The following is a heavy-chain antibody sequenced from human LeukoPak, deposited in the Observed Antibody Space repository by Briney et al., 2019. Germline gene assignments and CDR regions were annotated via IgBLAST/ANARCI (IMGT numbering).Heavy chain of an antibody. CDR1: GFNFWTYW. CDR2: IKEDGSEK. Sequence: GGSLRLSCAASGFNFWTYWMSWVRQAPGKGLEWVANIKEDGSEKYYVDSVKGRFTISRDNAKTSLFLQMNSLRAEDTAIYYCARDKEMTTIPQLFAYWGQGTLVTVSS. J-gene: IGHJ4*02. CDR3: ARDKEMTTIPQLFAY. D-gene: IGHD5-24*01. V-gene: IGHV3-7*01.